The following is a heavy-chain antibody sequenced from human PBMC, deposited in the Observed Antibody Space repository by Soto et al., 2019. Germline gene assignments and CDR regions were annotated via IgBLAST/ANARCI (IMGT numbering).Heavy chain of an antibody. CDR1: GGSISSYY. CDR2: IYYSGST. CDR3: ARGLNSNYFDY. Sequence: SETLSLTCTVSGGSISSYYWSWIRQPPGKGLEWIGYIYYSGSTYYNPSLKSRVTISVDTSKNQFSLKLSSVTAADTAVYYCARGLNSNYFDYWGQGTLVTVSS. D-gene: IGHD4-4*01. J-gene: IGHJ4*02. V-gene: IGHV4-59*12.